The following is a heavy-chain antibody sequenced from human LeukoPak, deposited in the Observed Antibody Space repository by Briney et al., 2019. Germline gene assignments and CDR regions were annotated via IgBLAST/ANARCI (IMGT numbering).Heavy chain of an antibody. CDR2: MSGSGGST. CDR1: GFTFSSYA. V-gene: IGHV3-23*01. D-gene: IGHD5-24*01. Sequence: GGSLRLSCAASGFTFSSYAMSWVRQAPGKGLEWVSAMSGSGGSTYYADSVKGRFTISRDNSKNTLYLQMNSLRAEDTAVYYCAKELSEMATISPFDYWGQGTLSPSPQ. CDR3: AKELSEMATISPFDY. J-gene: IGHJ4*02.